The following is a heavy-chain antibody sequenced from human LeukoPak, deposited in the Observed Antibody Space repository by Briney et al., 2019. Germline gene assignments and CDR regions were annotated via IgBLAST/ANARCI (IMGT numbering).Heavy chain of an antibody. CDR1: GFTFSSYS. Sequence: PGGSLRLSCAASGFTFSSYSMNWVRQAPGKGLEWVSSISSSSSYIYYADSVKGRFTISRDNAKNTLYLQMNSLRAEDTAVYYCARAGDSNRYYFDYWGQGTLVTVSS. CDR2: ISSSSSYI. CDR3: ARAGDSNRYYFDY. V-gene: IGHV3-21*01. D-gene: IGHD6-13*01. J-gene: IGHJ4*02.